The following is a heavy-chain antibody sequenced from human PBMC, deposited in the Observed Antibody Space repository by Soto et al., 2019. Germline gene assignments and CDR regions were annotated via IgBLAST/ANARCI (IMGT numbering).Heavy chain of an antibody. CDR1: GFSLSTSGVG. CDR3: AHRRNYYDGSGYPGGAQYNWFDP. J-gene: IGHJ5*02. V-gene: IGHV2-5*02. Sequence: QITLKESGPTLVKPTQTLTLTCTFSGFSLSTSGVGVGWIRQHPGKALEWLALISWDDDKRYSPSLKSRLTITKDTSKNQVVLTMTNMDPVDTATSDCAHRRNYYDGSGYPGGAQYNWFDPWGQGTLVTVSS. CDR2: ISWDDDK. D-gene: IGHD3-22*01.